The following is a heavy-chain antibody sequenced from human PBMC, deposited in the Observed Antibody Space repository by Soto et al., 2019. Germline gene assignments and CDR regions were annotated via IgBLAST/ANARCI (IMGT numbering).Heavy chain of an antibody. Sequence: EVQLVESGGGLVKPGGSLRLSCAASGFTFSSYSMNWVRQAPGKGLEWVSSISSSSSYIYYADSVKGRFTISRDNAKNSLYLQMSSLRAEDTAVYYCAKDKNNYYYNMDVWGQGTTVTVSS. CDR1: GFTFSSYS. J-gene: IGHJ6*02. CDR3: AKDKNNYYYNMDV. V-gene: IGHV3-21*01. CDR2: ISSSSSYI.